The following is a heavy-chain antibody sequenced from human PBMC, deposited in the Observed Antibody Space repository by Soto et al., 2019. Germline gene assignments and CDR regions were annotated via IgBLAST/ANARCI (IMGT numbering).Heavy chain of an antibody. CDR3: ARGEFRTTVTTGAFQH. D-gene: IGHD4-17*01. CDR1: GFTFSSYD. J-gene: IGHJ1*01. Sequence: PGGSLRLSCAASGFTFSSYDMHWVRQATGKGLEWVSAIGTAGDTYYPGSVKGRFTISRENAKNSLYLQMNSLRAGDTAVYYCARGEFRTTVTTGAFQHWGQGTLVTVSS. CDR2: IGTAGDT. V-gene: IGHV3-13*01.